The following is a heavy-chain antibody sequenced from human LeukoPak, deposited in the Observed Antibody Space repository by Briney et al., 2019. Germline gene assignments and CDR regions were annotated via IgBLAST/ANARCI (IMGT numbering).Heavy chain of an antibody. CDR3: ARSIAVSTGDAFDI. CDR1: GFTFSSYE. D-gene: IGHD2-15*01. CDR2: ISSSGSTI. J-gene: IGHJ3*02. V-gene: IGHV3-48*03. Sequence: PGGSLRLSCAASGFTFSSYEMNWVRQAPGKGLEWVSYISSSGSTIYYADSVKGRFTISRDNAKNSLYLQMNSLRAEDTAVYYCARSIAVSTGDAFDIWGQGTMVTVSS.